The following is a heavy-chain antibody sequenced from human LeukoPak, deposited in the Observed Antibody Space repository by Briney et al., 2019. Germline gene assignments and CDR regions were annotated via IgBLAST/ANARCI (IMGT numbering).Heavy chain of an antibody. CDR3: ARHSPSGWYFFDL. Sequence: SETLSLTCSVSSDSISTYDWSWIRQPAGKGLEWLGQIFTSGSATYNSSLKSRLTMSVDKSKNQVSLKLISVTAADTAIYYCARHSPSGWYFFDLWCRGTLVTVSS. D-gene: IGHD6-19*01. CDR1: SDSISTYD. J-gene: IGHJ4*02. CDR2: IFTSGSA. V-gene: IGHV4-4*07.